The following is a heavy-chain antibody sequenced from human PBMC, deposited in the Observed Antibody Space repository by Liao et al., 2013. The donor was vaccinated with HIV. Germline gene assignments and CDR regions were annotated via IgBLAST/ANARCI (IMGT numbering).Heavy chain of an antibody. V-gene: IGHV4-34*01. D-gene: IGHD2-15*01. CDR2: MNHSGST. CDR3: ARKRGSVVFF. Sequence: QVQLQQWGAGLLKPSETLSLTCAVYGGSFRGYYWSWIRQPPGKGLEWIGEMNHSGSTNYNPSLKSRVTISVDTSKNQFSLKLSSVTAADTAVYYCARKRGSVVFFWVQGTLVTVSS. CDR1: GGSFRGYY. J-gene: IGHJ4*02.